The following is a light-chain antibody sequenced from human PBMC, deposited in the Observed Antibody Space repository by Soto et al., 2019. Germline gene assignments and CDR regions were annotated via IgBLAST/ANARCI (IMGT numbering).Light chain of an antibody. CDR1: SSNIGKNY. J-gene: IGLJ2*01. CDR3: GTWDTSLSAVV. V-gene: IGLV1-51*01. CDR2: DNN. Sequence: QSVLTQPPSVSAAPGQKVTISCSGSSSNIGKNYVSWYQRLPGTAPKLLIYDNNERTSGIPDRFSGSKSGTSATLGIAGLQTGDEADYYCGTWDTSLSAVVFGGGTKPTVL.